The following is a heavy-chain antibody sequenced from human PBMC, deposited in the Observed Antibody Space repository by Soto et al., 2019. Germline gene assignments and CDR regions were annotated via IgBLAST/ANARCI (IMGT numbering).Heavy chain of an antibody. CDR1: GGSISSSTYY. Sequence: QLQLQESGPGLVKPSETLSLTCTVTGGSISSSTYYWAWIRQLPGKGLEWIGSIFYSRSTYYNPSPRSRVTIYIDSSKNQFSLKLSYVTAADTAVYYCARHLVVAATTYNWFDLWGQGTLVTVSS. V-gene: IGHV4-39*01. D-gene: IGHD2-15*01. CDR2: IFYSRST. CDR3: ARHLVVAATTYNWFDL. J-gene: IGHJ5*02.